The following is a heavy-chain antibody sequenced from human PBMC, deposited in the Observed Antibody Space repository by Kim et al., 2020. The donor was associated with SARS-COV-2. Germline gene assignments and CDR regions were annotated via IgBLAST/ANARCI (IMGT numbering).Heavy chain of an antibody. CDR3: ARGGSWYVY. V-gene: IGHV3-74*01. D-gene: IGHD6-13*01. Sequence: SKRSAASEKGRITICRDNAKNTLYLQMNSLRAGDTAVYYCARGGSWYVYWGQGTLVTVSS. J-gene: IGHJ4*02. CDR2: SK.